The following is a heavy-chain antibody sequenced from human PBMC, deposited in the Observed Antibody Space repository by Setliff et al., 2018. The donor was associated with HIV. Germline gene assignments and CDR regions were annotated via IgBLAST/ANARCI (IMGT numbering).Heavy chain of an antibody. CDR2: INPSSTST. CDR3: ALLNHIVVVTALLPGDY. D-gene: IGHD2-21*02. Sequence: ASVKVSCKTSRYTFTSSAIHWVRQAPGQGLEWMGGINPSSTSTNYAQRFQGRVTITADTSTDTAYMELSRLRSDDTAVYYCALLNHIVVVTALLPGDYWGQGTPVTVSS. J-gene: IGHJ4*02. CDR1: RYTFTSSA. V-gene: IGHV1-2*02.